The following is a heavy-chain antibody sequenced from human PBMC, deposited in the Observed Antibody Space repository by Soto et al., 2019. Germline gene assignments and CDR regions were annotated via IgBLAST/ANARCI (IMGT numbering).Heavy chain of an antibody. CDR1: GGTFSSYT. D-gene: IGHD6-19*01. CDR3: ARGYSSGWYGKWDGMDV. CDR2: IIPILGIA. J-gene: IGHJ6*02. V-gene: IGHV1-69*02. Sequence: QVQLVQSGAEVKKPGSSVKVSCKASGGTFSSYTISWVRQAPGQGLEWMGRIIPILGIANYAQKFQGRVTITADKPTSTAYMELSSLRSEDTAVYYCARGYSSGWYGKWDGMDVWGQGTTVTVSS.